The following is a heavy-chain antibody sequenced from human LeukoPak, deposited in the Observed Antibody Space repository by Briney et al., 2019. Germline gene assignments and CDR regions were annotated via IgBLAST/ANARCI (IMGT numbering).Heavy chain of an antibody. CDR2: ISYDGSNK. CDR1: GGTFSSYA. Sequence: SCKASGGTFSSYAMHWVRQAPGKGLEWVAVISYDGSNKYYADSVKGRFTISRDNSKNTLYLQMNSLRAEDTAVYYCARGGSGSYYFDYWGQGTLVTVSS. V-gene: IGHV3-30-3*01. CDR3: ARGGSGSYYFDY. D-gene: IGHD3-10*01. J-gene: IGHJ4*02.